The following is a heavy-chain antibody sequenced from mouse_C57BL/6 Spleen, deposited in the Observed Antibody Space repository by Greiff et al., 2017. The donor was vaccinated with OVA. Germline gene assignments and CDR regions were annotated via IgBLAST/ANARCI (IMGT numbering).Heavy chain of an antibody. CDR2: ISDGGSYT. V-gene: IGHV5-4*03. CDR1: GFTFSSYA. Sequence: EVKLMESGGGLVKPGGSLKLSCAASGFTFSSYAMSWVRQTPEKRLEWVATISDGGSYTYYPDNVKGRFTISRDNAKNNLYLQMSHLKSEDTAMYYCARGRGYVGWFAYWGQGTLVTVSA. J-gene: IGHJ3*01. D-gene: IGHD2-2*01. CDR3: ARGRGYVGWFAY.